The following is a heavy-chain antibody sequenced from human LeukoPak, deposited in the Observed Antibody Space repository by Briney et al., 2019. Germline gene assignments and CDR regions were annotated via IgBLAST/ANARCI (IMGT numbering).Heavy chain of an antibody. V-gene: IGHV3-66*01. J-gene: IGHJ6*02. D-gene: IGHD6-13*01. Sequence: PGGSLRLSCVASGFTVSNNYMGWVRQAPGKGLEWVSIMYSGNYIYYADSVKGRFIISRDNSKNTLFLQMNSLRVEDTAVYYCARDRGIAAVGGRGMDVWGQGTTVTVSS. CDR3: ARDRGIAAVGGRGMDV. CDR2: MYSGNYI. CDR1: GFTVSNNY.